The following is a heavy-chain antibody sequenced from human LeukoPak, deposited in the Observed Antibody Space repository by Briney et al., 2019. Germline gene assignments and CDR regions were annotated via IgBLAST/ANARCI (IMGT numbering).Heavy chain of an antibody. D-gene: IGHD3-3*01. J-gene: IGHJ5*02. CDR2: IIPIFGTA. V-gene: IGHV1-69*13. CDR3: AVPPYSITIFGVVIIGWFDP. CDR1: GGTFSSYA. Sequence: SVRVSCKASGGTFSSYAISWVRQAPGQGLEWMGGIIPIFGTANYAQKFQGRVTITADESTSTAYMELSSLRSEDTAVYYCAVPPYSITIFGVVIIGWFDPWGQGTLVTVSS.